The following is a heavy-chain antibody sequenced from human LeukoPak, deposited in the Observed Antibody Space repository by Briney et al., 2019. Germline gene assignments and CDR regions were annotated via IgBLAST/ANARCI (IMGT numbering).Heavy chain of an antibody. V-gene: IGHV4-61*02. CDR1: GGSISSGSYY. D-gene: IGHD3-3*01. Sequence: TLSLTCTVSGGSISSGSYYWSWIRQPAGKVLEWIGRIYTSGSTNYNPSLKSRVTISVDTSKNQFSLKLSSVTAADTAVYYCARERITISWRPQGGNWFDPWGQGTLVTVSS. CDR2: IYTSGST. J-gene: IGHJ5*02. CDR3: ARERITISWRPQGGNWFDP.